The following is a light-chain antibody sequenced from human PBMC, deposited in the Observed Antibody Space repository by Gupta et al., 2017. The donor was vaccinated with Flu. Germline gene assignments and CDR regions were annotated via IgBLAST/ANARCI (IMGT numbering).Light chain of an antibody. J-gene: IGLJ2*01. CDR1: SGSIASNY. Sequence: FMLTQPHSVSESPGKTVTISCTRISGSIASNYVQWYQQRPGSSPTTVMYEDNERPSGVPDRFSGAIDSSSNSASLTISGLKTEDEADYYCQSYDSSTVVFGGGTRLTVL. CDR2: EDN. CDR3: QSYDSSTVV. V-gene: IGLV6-57*01.